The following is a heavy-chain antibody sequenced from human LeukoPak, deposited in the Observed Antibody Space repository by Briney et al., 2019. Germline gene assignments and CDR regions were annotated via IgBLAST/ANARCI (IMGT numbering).Heavy chain of an antibody. V-gene: IGHV3-20*01. CDR1: GFTFDDYG. J-gene: IGHJ5*02. CDR2: ISWNGGRT. Sequence: EGSLRLSCAASGFTFDDYGMSWVRQGPGQGLEWVCGISWNGGRTGYADSVKGRFIISRVNAKNSLYLQMNSLGAEDTALYNCARRDSSRWSPNWFDPWGQGTLVTAPS. CDR3: ARRDSSRWSPNWFDP. D-gene: IGHD6-19*01.